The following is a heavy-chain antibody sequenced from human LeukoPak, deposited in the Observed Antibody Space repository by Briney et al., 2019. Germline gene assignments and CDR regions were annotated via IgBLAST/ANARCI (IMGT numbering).Heavy chain of an antibody. CDR2: TNGDGSDT. Sequence: QAGGSLRLSCAASGFTLSNSWMHWVRQAPGKGLVWVSRTNGDGSDTSYADSVKGRFTISRDSATNTLYLQMNSLRAEDTAIYYCVRDGEYSHGIDFDYWGQGTLVTVSP. D-gene: IGHD5-18*01. CDR1: GFTLSNSW. J-gene: IGHJ4*02. CDR3: VRDGEYSHGIDFDY. V-gene: IGHV3-74*01.